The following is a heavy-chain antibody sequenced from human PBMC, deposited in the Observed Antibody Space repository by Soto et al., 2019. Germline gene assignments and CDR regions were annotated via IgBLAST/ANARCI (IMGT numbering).Heavy chain of an antibody. CDR1: GFTFSDYY. Sequence: QVQLVESGGGLVKPGGSLRLSCAASGFTFSDYYMSWIRQAPGKGLEWVSYISSSSSYTNYADSVKGRFTISRDNAKNSLYLQMNSLRAEDTAVYYCARDGLPGSYYKWLDYWGQGTLVTVSS. D-gene: IGHD3-10*01. CDR3: ARDGLPGSYYKWLDY. V-gene: IGHV3-11*06. CDR2: ISSSSSYT. J-gene: IGHJ4*02.